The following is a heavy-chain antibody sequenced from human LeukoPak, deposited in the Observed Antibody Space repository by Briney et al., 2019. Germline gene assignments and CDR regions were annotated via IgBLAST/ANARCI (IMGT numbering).Heavy chain of an antibody. CDR3: AASLLADFDY. Sequence: SETLSLTCTVSGGSISSHYWSWIRQSAGRGLEWIGRIWTSGTTDYNPSLKSRVTVSLDTSESEFSLKLSSVTAADTAVYYCAASLLADFDYWGQGTLVTVSS. J-gene: IGHJ4*02. V-gene: IGHV4-4*07. D-gene: IGHD3-16*02. CDR2: IWTSGTT. CDR1: GGSISSHY.